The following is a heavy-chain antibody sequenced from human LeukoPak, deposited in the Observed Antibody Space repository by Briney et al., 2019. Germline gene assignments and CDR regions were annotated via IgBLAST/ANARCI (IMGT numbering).Heavy chain of an antibody. Sequence: ASVKVSCKASGYTFTGYYIHWVRQAPGQGLEWMGYINPNSVDTNFAQKFQGRVTMTTDTSISTAYMELSRLRSDDTAVYYCARAGDYYDSSGYYDYWGQGTLVTVSS. V-gene: IGHV1-2*02. D-gene: IGHD3-22*01. CDR2: INPNSVDT. CDR3: ARAGDYYDSSGYYDY. J-gene: IGHJ4*02. CDR1: GYTFTGYY.